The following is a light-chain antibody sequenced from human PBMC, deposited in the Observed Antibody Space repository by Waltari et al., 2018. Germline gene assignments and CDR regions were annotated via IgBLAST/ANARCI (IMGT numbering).Light chain of an antibody. CDR2: HVS. J-gene: IGKJ5*01. Sequence: DIVMTQTPLSLSVTPGQPASISCKSSQSLLHSDGKTYLYWYLQTPGQPPQLLIYHVSNRFSGVPDRFSGSGSGTYFTLKISRVEAEDVGVYYCMQSIQLPPITFGQGTRLEIK. CDR3: MQSIQLPPIT. V-gene: IGKV2D-29*01. CDR1: QSLLHSDGKTY.